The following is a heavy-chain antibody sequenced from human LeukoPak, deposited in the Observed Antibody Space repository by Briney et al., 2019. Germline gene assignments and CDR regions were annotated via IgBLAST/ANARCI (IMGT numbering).Heavy chain of an antibody. V-gene: IGHV3-7*03. CDR1: GFTFSNYW. D-gene: IGHD4-17*01. Sequence: GGFLRLSCEGSGFTFSNYWMGWVRQAPGKGLQWVANIKTDGSEKYYVDSVKGRFTISRDNAKNSLYLQMNSLRAEDTAVYYCTKDPNGDYVGAFDFWGQGTMVTVSS. CDR2: IKTDGSEK. J-gene: IGHJ3*01. CDR3: TKDPNGDYVGAFDF.